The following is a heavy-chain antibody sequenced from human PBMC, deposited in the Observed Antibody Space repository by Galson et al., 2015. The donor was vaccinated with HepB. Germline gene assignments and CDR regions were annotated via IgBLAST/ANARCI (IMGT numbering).Heavy chain of an antibody. CDR2: INTKTGDL. V-gene: IGHV7-4-1*02. D-gene: IGHD6-19*01. Sequence: SVKVSCKASGYIFTSYCVNWVRQAPGQGPEWLGWINTKTGDLSYAPGFTGRFVFSLDTSVSTAYLQITNLKAEDTAVYYCTSRPDQWLGPFDYWGQGTLITVSS. CDR3: TSRPDQWLGPFDY. J-gene: IGHJ4*02. CDR1: GYIFTSYC.